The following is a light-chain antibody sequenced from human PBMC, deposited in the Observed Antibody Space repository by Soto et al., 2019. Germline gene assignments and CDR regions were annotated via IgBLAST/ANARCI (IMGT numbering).Light chain of an antibody. CDR2: GAS. Sequence: EIVLTQSPGTLSLSPGERATLSCRASQSVSSSYIAWYQQRPGQAPRLLIYGASNRVSGSIPDRFSGSGSGTDFTLTISRLEPEDFAVYHCQQYGSSSTTFGQGTKVDIK. J-gene: IGKJ1*01. V-gene: IGKV3-20*01. CDR1: QSVSSSY. CDR3: QQYGSSSTT.